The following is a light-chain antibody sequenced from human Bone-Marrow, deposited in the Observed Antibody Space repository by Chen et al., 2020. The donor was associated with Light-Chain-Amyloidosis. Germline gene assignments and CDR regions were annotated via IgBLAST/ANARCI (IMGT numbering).Light chain of an antibody. CDR1: QDISTY. V-gene: IGKV1-39*01. J-gene: IGKJ2*01. CDR3: QQSFRIPYT. CDR2: AAS. Sequence: DIQLIQCASSLASSVGDRVTITCRAGQDISTYVNWYQQKLGKAPKLLIYAASSLQIGVPSRFSGSGSGTDFTLTITSLQPEDFATYFCQQSFRIPYTFGQGTKLQIK.